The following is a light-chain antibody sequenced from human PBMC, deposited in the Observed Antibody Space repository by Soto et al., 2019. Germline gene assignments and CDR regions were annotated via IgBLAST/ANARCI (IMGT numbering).Light chain of an antibody. CDR2: ATS. CDR3: QQYHTWPIT. J-gene: IGKJ4*01. CDR1: QSVSSN. V-gene: IGKV3D-15*01. Sequence: EIVMTQSPATLSVSPGERATLSCRASQSVSSNLAWYQQKPGQAPRLLIYATSNRATGIPARFSGSGSGTEFTLTISSLQSEDCAIYYCQQYHTWPITFGGGTKVDIK.